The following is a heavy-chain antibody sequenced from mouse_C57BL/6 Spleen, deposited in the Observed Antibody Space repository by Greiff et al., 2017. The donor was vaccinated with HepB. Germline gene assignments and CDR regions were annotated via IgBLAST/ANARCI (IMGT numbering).Heavy chain of an antibody. V-gene: IGHV1-81*01. CDR2: IYPRNGNT. CDR3: APITAVNAWFAD. J-gene: IGHJ3*01. CDR1: GYTFTSYG. Sequence: VQLQESGAELARPGASVKLSCKASGYTFTSYGISWVKQRTGQGLEWIGEIYPRNGNTYYNEKFKGTATLTVDKSSSTAYMELRRLTSEDSAVYVCAPITAVNAWFADWGKGTLVTVSA. D-gene: IGHD1-1*01.